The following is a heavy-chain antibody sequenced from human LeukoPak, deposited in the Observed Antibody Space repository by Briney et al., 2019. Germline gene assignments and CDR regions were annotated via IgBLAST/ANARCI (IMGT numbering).Heavy chain of an antibody. CDR2: IKQDGSDK. J-gene: IGHJ4*02. D-gene: IGHD3-10*02. CDR1: GFTFSSYW. Sequence: GGSLRLSCVASGFTFSSYWLSWVRQAPGKGLEWVANIKQDGSDKYYVDSVKGRFTISRDNAKNSLYLQMNSLRAEDTAVYYCARVWMFEHTYDYWGQGTLVTVSS. CDR3: ARVWMFEHTYDY. V-gene: IGHV3-7*03.